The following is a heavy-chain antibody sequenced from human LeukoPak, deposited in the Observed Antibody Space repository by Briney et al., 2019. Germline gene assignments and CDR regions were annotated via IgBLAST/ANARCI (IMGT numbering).Heavy chain of an antibody. V-gene: IGHV4-59*01. CDR1: GGSISTYY. J-gene: IGHJ4*02. Sequence: SETLSLTCTVSGGSISTYYWNWIRQPPGKGLGWIGYIYYSGSTNYNPSLKSRVTISVDTSKNQFSLKLSSVTAADTAMYYCARDGSARNYFDYWGQGTLVTVSS. CDR2: IYYSGST. CDR3: ARDGSARNYFDY.